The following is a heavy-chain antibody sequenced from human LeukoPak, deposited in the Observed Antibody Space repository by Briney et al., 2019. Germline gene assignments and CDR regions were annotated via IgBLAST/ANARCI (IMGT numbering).Heavy chain of an antibody. CDR3: ARGKGHYVGRNYFDY. D-gene: IGHD3-16*01. CDR1: GGSLSGYY. CDR2: INHSGST. V-gene: IGHV4-34*01. J-gene: IGHJ4*02. Sequence: PSETLSLTCAVYGGSLSGYYWSWIRQHPGKGLEWIGEINHSGSTNYNPSLKSRVTISVDTSKNQFSLKLSSVTAADTAVYYCARGKGHYVGRNYFDYWGQGTLVTVSS.